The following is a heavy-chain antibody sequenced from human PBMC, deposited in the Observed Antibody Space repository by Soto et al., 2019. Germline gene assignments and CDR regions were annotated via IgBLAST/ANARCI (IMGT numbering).Heavy chain of an antibody. D-gene: IGHD3-22*01. J-gene: IGHJ4*02. V-gene: IGHV4-4*02. CDR2: IFHSGRT. Sequence: PSETLSLTCAVSVDSITTSKWWSCVRQPPGKGLDWIGEIFHSGRTNYSPSLKSRVTISVHKSKNQFSLKLSSVTAADTAVYYCARDVGYFYDNSPTGHFDYWGPGTLVTVSS. CDR1: VDSITTSKW. CDR3: ARDVGYFYDNSPTGHFDY.